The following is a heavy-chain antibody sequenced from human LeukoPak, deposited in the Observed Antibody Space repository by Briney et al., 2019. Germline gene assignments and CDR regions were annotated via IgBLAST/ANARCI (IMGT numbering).Heavy chain of an antibody. CDR3: ARGGYYYGSGRGDYFDY. D-gene: IGHD3-10*01. J-gene: IGHJ4*02. V-gene: IGHV3-30*04. Sequence: PGGSLRLSCAASGFTFSTYAMHWVRQAPGKGLEWVSVISYDGSHKYYADSVKGRFTISRDNSKNTLYLQMSSLRAEDTAVYYCARGGYYYGSGRGDYFDYWGQGTLVTVSS. CDR1: GFTFSTYA. CDR2: ISYDGSHK.